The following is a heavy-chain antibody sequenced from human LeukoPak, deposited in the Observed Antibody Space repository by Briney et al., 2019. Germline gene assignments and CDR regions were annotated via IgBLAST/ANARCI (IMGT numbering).Heavy chain of an antibody. CDR3: ARQAYGSGSYSSFDY. V-gene: IGHV5-51*01. Sequence: LGESLKISCKGSGYSFSSYWIGWVRQMPGKGLEWMGIIYPGDSDTRYSPSFRGQVTISVDKSISTAYLQWISLKASDTAMYYCARQAYGSGSYSSFDYWGQGTLVTVSS. CDR2: IYPGDSDT. CDR1: GYSFSSYW. D-gene: IGHD3-10*01. J-gene: IGHJ4*02.